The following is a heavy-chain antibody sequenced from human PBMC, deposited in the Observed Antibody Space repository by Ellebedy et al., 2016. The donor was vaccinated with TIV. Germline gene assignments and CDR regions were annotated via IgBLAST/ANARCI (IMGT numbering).Heavy chain of an antibody. D-gene: IGHD1-14*01. CDR1: AGSISSYY. V-gene: IGHV4-59*01. Sequence: MPSETLSLTCTVSAGSISSYYWSWIRQPPGKGLEWIGYIYYSGSTNYNPSLKSRVTISVDTSKNQFSLKLSSVTAADTAVYYCARDSGKIPYDYWGQGTLVTVSS. CDR2: IYYSGST. CDR3: ARDSGKIPYDY. J-gene: IGHJ4*02.